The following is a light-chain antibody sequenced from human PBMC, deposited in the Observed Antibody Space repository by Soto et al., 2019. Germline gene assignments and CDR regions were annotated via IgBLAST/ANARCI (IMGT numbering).Light chain of an antibody. V-gene: IGKV1-39*01. CDR1: QPITKY. CDR3: QQSYSTHRT. CDR2: AAS. J-gene: IGKJ1*01. Sequence: DIQMTQSASSLSASVGDRVTITCRASQPITKYLNWYQQKPGQAPELLIYAASSLQSGVPSRFSGTESGTDFTLTIRSLQPEDFATYYCQQSYSTHRTFGQGTKVDLK.